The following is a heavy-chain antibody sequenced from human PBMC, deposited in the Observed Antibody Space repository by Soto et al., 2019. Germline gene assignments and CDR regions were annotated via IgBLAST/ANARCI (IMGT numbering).Heavy chain of an antibody. Sequence: GASVKVYCKASGGTFSSYAISWVRQAPGQGLEWMGGIIPIFGTANYAQKFQGRVTITADESTSTAYMELSSLRSEDTAVYYCARGSIAARRYYYYYGMDVWGQGITVTVSS. CDR2: IIPIFGTA. V-gene: IGHV1-69*13. CDR1: GGTFSSYA. D-gene: IGHD6-6*01. J-gene: IGHJ6*02. CDR3: ARGSIAARRYYYYYGMDV.